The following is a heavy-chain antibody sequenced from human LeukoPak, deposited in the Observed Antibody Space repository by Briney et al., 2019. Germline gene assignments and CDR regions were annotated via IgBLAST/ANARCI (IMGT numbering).Heavy chain of an antibody. V-gene: IGHV5-51*01. J-gene: IGHJ5*02. CDR2: LYPGDSDI. D-gene: IGHD2-2*01. CDR3: ARLKVIVVVPAAMRWFDP. Sequence: GESLKISCKGFGYSLTSYWLGWVRQLPGKGLEWMGILYPGDSDIRYSPSFQGQSTISPDKSISTAHLQWSSLKASDTAMYYCARLKVIVVVPAAMRWFDPWGQGTLVTVSS. CDR1: GYSLTSYW.